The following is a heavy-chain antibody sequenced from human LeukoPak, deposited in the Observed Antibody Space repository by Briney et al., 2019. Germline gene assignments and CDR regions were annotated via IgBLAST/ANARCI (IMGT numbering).Heavy chain of an antibody. CDR2: ISSSSTI. Sequence: GGSLRLSCAASGFTLSDYYMNWVRQAPGKGLEWVSSISSSSTIYYADSVKGRFTISRDHANNSLYLQMNSLRAEDTAAYYCARDLGCSSTSCYTSDAFDIWGQGTMVTVSS. CDR1: GFTLSDYY. D-gene: IGHD2-2*02. V-gene: IGHV3-69-1*02. CDR3: ARDLGCSSTSCYTSDAFDI. J-gene: IGHJ3*02.